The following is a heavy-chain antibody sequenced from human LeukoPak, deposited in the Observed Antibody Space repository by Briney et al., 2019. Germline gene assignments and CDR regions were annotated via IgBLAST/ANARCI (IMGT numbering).Heavy chain of an antibody. D-gene: IGHD3-16*02. CDR3: AREGDSRWGELSP. CDR1: GFTFSTYA. J-gene: IGHJ1*01. V-gene: IGHV3-33*01. CDR2: IWYDGSEQ. Sequence: PGRSLGLSCAASGFTFSTYAIHWVRQAPGKGLEWVAVIWYDGSEQYYADSVKGRFIISRDNSKSTSDLQMNSLRAEDTAVYYCAREGDSRWGELSPWGQGTLVTVSA.